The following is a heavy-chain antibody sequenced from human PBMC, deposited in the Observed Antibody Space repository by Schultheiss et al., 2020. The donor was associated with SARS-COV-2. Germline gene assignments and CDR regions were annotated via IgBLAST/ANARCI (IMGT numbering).Heavy chain of an antibody. CDR3: AREFDFWSGYRAFYFDY. V-gene: IGHV4-38-2*02. J-gene: IGHJ4*02. Sequence: SETLSLTCAVSGYSISSGYYWGWIRQPPGKGLEWIGRIYTSGSTNYNPSLKSRVTMSVDTSKNQFSLKLSSVTAADTAVYYCAREFDFWSGYRAFYFDYWGQGTLVTVSS. D-gene: IGHD3-3*01. CDR1: GYSISSGYY. CDR2: IYTSGST.